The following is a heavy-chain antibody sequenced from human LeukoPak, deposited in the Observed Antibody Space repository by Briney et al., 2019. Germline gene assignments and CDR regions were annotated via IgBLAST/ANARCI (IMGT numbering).Heavy chain of an antibody. V-gene: IGHV1-2*02. D-gene: IGHD5-12*01. CDR1: GCTFTGYY. J-gene: IGHJ3*02. Sequence: ASVKVSCKASGCTFTGYYMHWVRQAPGQGLEWMGWINPNSGGTNYAQKFQGRVTMTRDTSISTAYMELSRLRSDDTAVYYCAREPDIVATMGAFDIWGQGTMVTVSS. CDR3: AREPDIVATMGAFDI. CDR2: INPNSGGT.